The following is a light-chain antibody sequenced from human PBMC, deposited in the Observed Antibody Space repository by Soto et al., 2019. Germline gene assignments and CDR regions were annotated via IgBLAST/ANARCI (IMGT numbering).Light chain of an antibody. CDR3: QQYNGYSIP. CDR2: DAS. CDR1: QSISSW. J-gene: IGKJ5*01. Sequence: DSQRTQSPSTLSASVGDRVTITCRASQSISSWLAWYQQKPGKAPKFLIYDASSLQSGVPSRFSGSGSGTEFTLTISSLQPDDFATYYCQQYNGYSIPFGQGTRLAIK. V-gene: IGKV1-5*01.